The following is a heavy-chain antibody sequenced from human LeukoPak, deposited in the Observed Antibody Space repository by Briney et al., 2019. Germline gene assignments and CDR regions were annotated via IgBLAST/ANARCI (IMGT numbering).Heavy chain of an antibody. CDR2: ISYDGGNK. Sequence: GGSLRLSCAASGFSFSSYGMHWVRQAPGKGLEWVAVISYDGGNKYYADSVKGRFTISRDNSKNTLFLQMNSLRAADTAVYYCARDESRRKSHYNYALDVWGQGTTVTVSS. CDR3: ARDESRRKSHYNYALDV. CDR1: GFSFSSYG. V-gene: IGHV3-30*03. J-gene: IGHJ6*02.